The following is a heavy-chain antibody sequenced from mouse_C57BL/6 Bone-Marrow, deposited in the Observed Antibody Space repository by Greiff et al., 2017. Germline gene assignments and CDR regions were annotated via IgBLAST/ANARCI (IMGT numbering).Heavy chain of an antibody. CDR3: ARYKVYYAMDY. Sequence: EVMLVESGGGLVQPGGSLSLSCAASGFTFTDYYMTWVRQPPGKALEWLGFIRNKANGYSTEYSACVQGRFTISRDNSQNILYLQMNALKAEDSATYYCARYKVYYAMDYWGQGTSVTVSS. CDR1: GFTFTDYY. V-gene: IGHV7-3*01. J-gene: IGHJ4*01. CDR2: IRNKANGYST.